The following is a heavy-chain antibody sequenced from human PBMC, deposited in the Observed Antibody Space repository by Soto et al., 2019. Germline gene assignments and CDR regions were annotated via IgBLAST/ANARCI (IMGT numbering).Heavy chain of an antibody. CDR2: ISPYTGNT. CDR3: VMVDNYVTPTPQDV. D-gene: IGHD3-16*01. V-gene: IGHV1-18*01. Sequence: QVQLVQSGDEVKKPGASVKVSCKASGYIFVNYRIAWVRHAPGQGLEWMGWISPYTGNTHSASKVQGRLTMTTDTSTCTAYMDLGSLTSDDTAVYYCVMVDNYVTPTPQDVWGQGTTVTVSS. CDR1: GYIFVNYR. J-gene: IGHJ6*02.